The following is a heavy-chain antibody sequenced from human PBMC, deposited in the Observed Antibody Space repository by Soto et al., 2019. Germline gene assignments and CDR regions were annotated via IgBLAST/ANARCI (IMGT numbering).Heavy chain of an antibody. J-gene: IGHJ4*02. Sequence: PSETLSLTCTVSGGSISSYYWSWIRQPPGKGLEWIGYVHDTGNTNYNPSLKSRLTISLDTSRNQFSLKLTSVTAADTALYYCAREYAYIIDYWGQGTLVTVSS. CDR1: GGSISSYY. V-gene: IGHV4-59*01. D-gene: IGHD2-2*02. CDR3: AREYAYIIDY. CDR2: VHDTGNT.